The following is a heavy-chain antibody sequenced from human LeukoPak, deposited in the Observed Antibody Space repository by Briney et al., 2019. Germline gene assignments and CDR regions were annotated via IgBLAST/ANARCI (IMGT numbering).Heavy chain of an antibody. V-gene: IGHV3-30*18. D-gene: IGHD3-22*01. CDR3: AKVPPDYYDRSYYFDY. J-gene: IGHJ4*02. Sequence: GGSLRLSCAASGFTFSSYEMNWVRQAPGKGLEWVAVISYDGSNKYYADSVKGRFTISRDNSKNTLYLQMNSLRAEDTAVYYCAKVPPDYYDRSYYFDYWGQGTLVTVSS. CDR2: ISYDGSNK. CDR1: GFTFSSYE.